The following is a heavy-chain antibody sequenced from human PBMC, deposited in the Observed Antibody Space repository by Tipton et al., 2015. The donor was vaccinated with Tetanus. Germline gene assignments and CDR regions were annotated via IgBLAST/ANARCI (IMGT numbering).Heavy chain of an antibody. Sequence: TLSLTCTVSGVSISSYYWSWIRQPPGKGLEWIGEINHSGSTNYNPSLKSRVTISVDTSKNQFSLKLSSVTAADTAVYYCARDGPPRDIVVVVTAMDWFDPWGQGTLVTVSS. D-gene: IGHD2-15*01. V-gene: IGHV4-34*01. CDR1: GVSISSYY. CDR3: ARDGPPRDIVVVVTAMDWFDP. J-gene: IGHJ5*02. CDR2: INHSGST.